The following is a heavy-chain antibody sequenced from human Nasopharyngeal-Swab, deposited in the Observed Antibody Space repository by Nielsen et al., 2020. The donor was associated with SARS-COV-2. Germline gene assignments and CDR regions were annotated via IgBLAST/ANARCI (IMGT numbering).Heavy chain of an antibody. CDR1: GGTFSSSS. Sequence: PVKVSCQASGGTFSSSSLSWGRPAPGKGLGWVGGIIPIFGTANYAQKFQGRVTITADESTSTAYMELSSLRSEDTAVYYCARGDIIAVAGTGYYYYYYMDVWGKGTTVTVSS. V-gene: IGHV1-69*01. D-gene: IGHD6-19*01. J-gene: IGHJ6*03. CDR3: ARGDIIAVAGTGYYYYYYMDV. CDR2: IIPIFGTA.